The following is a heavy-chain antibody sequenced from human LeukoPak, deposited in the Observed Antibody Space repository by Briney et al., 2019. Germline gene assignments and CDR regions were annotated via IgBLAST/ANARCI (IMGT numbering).Heavy chain of an antibody. Sequence: GGSLRLSCAASGFTFSSYSMNWVRQAPGKGLEWLSSISGSSSYIYYADSVKGRFTISRDNARNSLYLQMKSLRAEDTAVYYCARQDWLGDRYYFDSWGQGTLVTVSS. CDR2: ISGSSSYI. CDR3: ARQDWLGDRYYFDS. D-gene: IGHD3-9*01. J-gene: IGHJ4*02. V-gene: IGHV3-21*01. CDR1: GFTFSSYS.